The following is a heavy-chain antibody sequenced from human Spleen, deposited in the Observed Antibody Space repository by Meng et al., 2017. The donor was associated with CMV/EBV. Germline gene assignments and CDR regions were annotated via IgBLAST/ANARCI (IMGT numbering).Heavy chain of an antibody. CDR1: GFTFSSYS. V-gene: IGHV3-21*01. CDR2: ISSSSSYI. J-gene: IGHJ5*02. CDR3: ARDQFERGWFDP. D-gene: IGHD3-10*01. Sequence: GESLKISCAASGFTFSSYSMNWVRQAPGKGLEWVSSISSSSSYIYYADSVKGRFTISRDNAKNSLYLQMNSLRAEDTAVYYCARDQFERGWFDPWGQGTLVTVSS.